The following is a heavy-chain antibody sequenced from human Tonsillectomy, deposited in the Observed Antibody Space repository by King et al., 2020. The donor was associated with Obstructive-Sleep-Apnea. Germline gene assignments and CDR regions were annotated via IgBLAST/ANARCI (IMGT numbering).Heavy chain of an antibody. J-gene: IGHJ6*02. CDR3: ARALLWFGEVYYGMDV. Sequence: VQLVESGGGVVQPGRSLRLSCAASGFTFSSYAMHWVRQAPGKGLEWVAGISYDGSNKYYADSVKGRFTISRDNSKNTLYLQMNSLRAEDTAVYYCARALLWFGEVYYGMDVWGQGTTVTVSS. D-gene: IGHD3-10*01. CDR1: GFTFSSYA. CDR2: ISYDGSNK. V-gene: IGHV3-30*04.